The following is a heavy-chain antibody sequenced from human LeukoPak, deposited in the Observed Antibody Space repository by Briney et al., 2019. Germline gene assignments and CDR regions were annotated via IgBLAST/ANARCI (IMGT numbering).Heavy chain of an antibody. Sequence: GGSLRLSCAASGFTFSSYSMNWVRQAPGKGLEWVSSISSSSSYIYYADSVKGRFTISRDNAKNSLYLQMNSLRAEDTAVYYWARVLRYCSPSCQEEDYWGQGTLVTVPS. CDR2: ISSSSSYI. V-gene: IGHV3-21*01. J-gene: IGHJ4*02. D-gene: IGHD2-2*01. CDR3: ARVLRYCSPSCQEEDY. CDR1: GFTFSSYS.